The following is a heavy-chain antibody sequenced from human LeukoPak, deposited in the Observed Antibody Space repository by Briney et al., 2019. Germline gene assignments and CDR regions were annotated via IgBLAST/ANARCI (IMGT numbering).Heavy chain of an antibody. Sequence: PGGSLRLSCAASGFTFSSYWMHWVRQAPGKGLVWVSHINTDESRTTYADSVKGRFTIFRDSAKNTLYLRMNSLRDEDTAVYYCARSRSGSYYFDYWGQGTLVTVSS. V-gene: IGHV3-74*03. J-gene: IGHJ4*02. D-gene: IGHD1-26*01. CDR2: INTDESRT. CDR3: ARSRSGSYYFDY. CDR1: GFTFSSYW.